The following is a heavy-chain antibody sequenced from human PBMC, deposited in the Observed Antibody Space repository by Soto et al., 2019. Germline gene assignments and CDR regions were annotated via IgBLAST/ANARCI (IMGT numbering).Heavy chain of an antibody. CDR3: AGHPGAVRHFDY. D-gene: IGHD3-10*01. Sequence: SETLSLTCTVSGGSISSGGYYWSWIRQSPGKGLEWIGYIYYSGSTNYNPSLRSRSTISMDTSKNQFSLKLSSVTAADTAIYYCAGHPGAVRHFDYWGQGTLVTVSS. CDR1: GGSISSGGYY. CDR2: IYYSGST. J-gene: IGHJ4*02. V-gene: IGHV4-61*08.